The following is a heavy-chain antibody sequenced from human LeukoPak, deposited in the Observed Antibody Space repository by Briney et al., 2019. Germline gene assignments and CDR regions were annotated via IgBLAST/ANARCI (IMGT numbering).Heavy chain of an antibody. Sequence: TGGSLRLSCAASGFIFSSYGMHWVRQAPGKGLEWVAFIRYDGSNKYYADSVKGRFTISRDNSKNTLYLQMNSLRAEDTAVYYCAKEEGYYYDSGGYYVEYFQHWGQGTLVTVSS. J-gene: IGHJ1*01. D-gene: IGHD3-22*01. CDR3: AKEEGYYYDSGGYYVEYFQH. CDR2: IRYDGSNK. V-gene: IGHV3-30*02. CDR1: GFIFSSYG.